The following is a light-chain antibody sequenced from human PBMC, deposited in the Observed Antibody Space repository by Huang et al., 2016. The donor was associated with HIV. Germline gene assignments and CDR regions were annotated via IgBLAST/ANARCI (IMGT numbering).Light chain of an antibody. J-gene: IGKJ2*01. V-gene: IGKV1-27*01. Sequence: DIHMTQSPSSLSSSVGDRVTITCRASQDIRNYLAWYQQNPGTAPKLLISAASTLQSGVPSRFSGSGSGTDFTLTIGSLQPEDVATYYCQKYNSAPYTFGQGTKLEIK. CDR3: QKYNSAPYT. CDR2: AAS. CDR1: QDIRNY.